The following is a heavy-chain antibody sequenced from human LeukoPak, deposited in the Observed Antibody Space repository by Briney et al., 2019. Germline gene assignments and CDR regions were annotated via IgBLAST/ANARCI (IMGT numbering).Heavy chain of an antibody. Sequence: PSETLSLTCTVSGGSFRSYYWSWIRHAPEKGLEWIGYIYYSGSTNYNPSLKSRVTISLDTSMNQFSLKLSSVTAADTAVYYCARSELLWFGGVNSGFDYWGQGTLVTVSS. CDR3: ARSELLWFGGVNSGFDY. V-gene: IGHV4-59*01. J-gene: IGHJ4*02. D-gene: IGHD3-10*01. CDR1: GGSFRSYY. CDR2: IYYSGST.